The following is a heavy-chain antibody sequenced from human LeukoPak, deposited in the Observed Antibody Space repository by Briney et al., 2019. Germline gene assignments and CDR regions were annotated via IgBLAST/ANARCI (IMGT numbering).Heavy chain of an antibody. CDR3: AKDDTARSGGVDY. CDR2: IRYDGSNK. J-gene: IGHJ4*02. V-gene: IGHV3-30*02. CDR1: GFTFSSHG. Sequence: GGSLRLSCAASGFTFSSHGMHWVRQAPGKGLEWVAFIRYDGSNKYYADSVKGRFTISRDNSKNTLYLQMNSLRAEDTAVYYCAKDDTARSGGVDYWGQGTLVTVSS. D-gene: IGHD5-18*01.